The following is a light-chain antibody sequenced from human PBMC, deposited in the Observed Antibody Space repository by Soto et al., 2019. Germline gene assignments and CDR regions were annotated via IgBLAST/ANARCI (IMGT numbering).Light chain of an antibody. CDR2: EVN. V-gene: IGLV2-14*01. Sequence: QSVLTQPASVSGSPGQSITISCAGTSSDVGDYDYVSWYQQHPGKAPKLMIYEVNNRPSGVSNRFSGSKSGNTASLTISGLQAEDEADYYCSSYFSGSTLYVFGTGTQLTVL. J-gene: IGLJ1*01. CDR3: SSYFSGSTLYV. CDR1: SSDVGDYDY.